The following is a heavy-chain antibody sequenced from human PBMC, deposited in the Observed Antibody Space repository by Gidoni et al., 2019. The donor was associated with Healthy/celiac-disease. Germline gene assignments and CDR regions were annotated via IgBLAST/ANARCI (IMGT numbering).Heavy chain of an antibody. J-gene: IGHJ6*02. CDR1: GGSFSGYY. V-gene: IGHV4-34*01. CDR2: INHSGST. D-gene: IGHD3-10*01. CDR3: ARGITMGSYYYYGMDV. Sequence: QVQLQQWGAGLLKPSETLSLTCAVYGGSFSGYYWSWIRQPPGKGLEWIGEINHSGSTNYNPSLKSRVTISVDTSKNQFSLKLSSVTAADTAVYYCARGITMGSYYYYGMDVWGQGTTVTVSS.